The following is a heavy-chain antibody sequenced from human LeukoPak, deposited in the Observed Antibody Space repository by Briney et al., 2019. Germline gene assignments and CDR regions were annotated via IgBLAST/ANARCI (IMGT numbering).Heavy chain of an antibody. D-gene: IGHD6-19*01. CDR2: IKSKTDGGTT. CDR1: GFTFSNAW. J-gene: IGHJ4*02. Sequence: GGSLRLSCAASGFTFSNAWMSWVRQAPGKGLEWVGRIKSKTDGGTTDYAAPVKGRLTISRDDSKNTLYLQMNSLKTEDTAVYYCTTSIAVAGLDYWGQGTPVTVSS. CDR3: TTSIAVAGLDY. V-gene: IGHV3-15*01.